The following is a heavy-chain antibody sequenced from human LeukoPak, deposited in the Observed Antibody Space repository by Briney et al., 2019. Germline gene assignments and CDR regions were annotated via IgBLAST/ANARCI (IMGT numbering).Heavy chain of an antibody. V-gene: IGHV4-30-2*01. D-gene: IGHD6-19*01. CDR2: IYYSGST. Sequence: SQTLSLTCTVSGGSINSGDYCWGWIRQLPGKGLEWIGYIYYSGSTNYNPSLKSRVTISLDRSRNQFSLRLNSVTAADTAVYYCARGGNSAWYFDYWGQGTLITVSS. CDR3: ARGGNSAWYFDY. J-gene: IGHJ4*02. CDR1: GGSINSGDYC.